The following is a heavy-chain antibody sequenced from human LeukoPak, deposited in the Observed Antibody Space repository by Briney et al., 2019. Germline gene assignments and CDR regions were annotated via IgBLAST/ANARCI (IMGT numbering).Heavy chain of an antibody. CDR1: GGSISSGDYY. J-gene: IGHJ3*02. CDR2: IYYSGST. V-gene: IGHV4-30-4*08. CDR3: ARAGGSYGSDDAFDI. D-gene: IGHD1-26*01. Sequence: PSETLSLTCTVSGGSISSGDYYWSWIRQPPGKGLEWIGYIYYSGSTYYNPSPKSRATIPVDTSKNQFSLKLSSVTAADTAVYYCARAGGSYGSDDAFDIWGQGTMVTVSS.